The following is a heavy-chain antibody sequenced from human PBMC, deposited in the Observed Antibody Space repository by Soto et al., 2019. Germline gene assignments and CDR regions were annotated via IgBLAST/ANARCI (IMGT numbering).Heavy chain of an antibody. CDR1: GVSISSHS. CDR2: VHYSGST. V-gene: IGHV4-59*11. D-gene: IGHD6-6*01. Sequence: PXETLSLTCTVSGVSISSHSWSWIRQPPGNGLEWIGFVHYSGSTNYSPSLKSRVTMSVDTSKNQFSLNLSSVTAADTAVYYCARRDYTTSSLGPFDSSGQGILVTVSS. J-gene: IGHJ4*02. CDR3: ARRDYTTSSLGPFDS.